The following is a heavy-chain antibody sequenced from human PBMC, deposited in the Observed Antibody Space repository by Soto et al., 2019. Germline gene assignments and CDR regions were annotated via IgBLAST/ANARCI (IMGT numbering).Heavy chain of an antibody. V-gene: IGHV1-69*01. CDR3: AGATITMIVVAN. CDR1: GGTFSSYA. CDR2: IIAIFGKA. J-gene: IGHJ4*02. Sequence: QVQLVQSGAEVQKPGSSVKVSCKASGGTFSSYAISWVRQAPGQGLEWMGGIIAIFGKANYAQKFQCRVTITADEATSTAYMELSSLRSEDTAVYYCAGATITMIVVANWGQGTLVTVSS. D-gene: IGHD3-22*01.